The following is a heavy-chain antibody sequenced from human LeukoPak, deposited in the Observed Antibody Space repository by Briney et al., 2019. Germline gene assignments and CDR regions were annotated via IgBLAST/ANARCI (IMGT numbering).Heavy chain of an antibody. CDR1: GFTFSSYA. CDR3: VRDYTPQYYGSGSRLGY. CDR2: IYSGGST. J-gene: IGHJ4*02. V-gene: IGHV3-53*01. Sequence: QPGGSLRLSCAASGFTFSSYAMNWVRQAPGKGMEWVSIIYSGGSTSYADSVKGRFTISRDNSKNTLYLQMNSLRAEDTAVYYCVRDYTPQYYGSGSRLGYWGQGTLVTVSS. D-gene: IGHD3-10*01.